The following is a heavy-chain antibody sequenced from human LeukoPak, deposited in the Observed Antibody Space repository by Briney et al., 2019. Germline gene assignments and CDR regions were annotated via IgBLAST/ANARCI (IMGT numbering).Heavy chain of an antibody. V-gene: IGHV4-39*01. D-gene: IGHD3-3*01. Sequence: PSETLSLTCTVSGGSVSNGSFYWGRIRQPPGKGLEWIGSGYYSGRTYYNPSLESRVTIFVDTSKNQFSLRLTSVTAADTAVYYCARVRFSEWLSYACPSEYWGQGTLVTVSS. CDR1: GGSVSNGSFY. CDR2: GYYSGRT. CDR3: ARVRFSEWLSYACPSEY. J-gene: IGHJ4*02.